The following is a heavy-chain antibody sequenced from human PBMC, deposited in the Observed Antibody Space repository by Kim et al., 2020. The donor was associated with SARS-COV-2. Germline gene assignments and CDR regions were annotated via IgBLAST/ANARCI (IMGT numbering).Heavy chain of an antibody. CDR2: IWYDGSNK. D-gene: IGHD6-13*01. Sequence: GGSLRLSCAASGFTFSSYGMHWVRQAPGKGLEWVAVIWYDGSNKYYADSMKGRFTISRDNSKNTLYLQMNSLRAEDTAVYYCARDGPVGYSSSWSPPFDYWGQGTLVTVSS. V-gene: IGHV3-33*01. J-gene: IGHJ4*02. CDR1: GFTFSSYG. CDR3: ARDGPVGYSSSWSPPFDY.